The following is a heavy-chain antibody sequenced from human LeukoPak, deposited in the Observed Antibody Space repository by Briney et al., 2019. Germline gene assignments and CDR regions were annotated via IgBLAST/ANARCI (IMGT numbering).Heavy chain of an antibody. CDR2: IRYDGSNK. D-gene: IGHD6-19*01. Sequence: GGSLRLSCAASGFTFSSYGMHWVRQAPGKGLEWVAFIRYDGSNKYYADSVKGRFTISRDNSKNTLYLQMNSLRAEDTAVYYCAKDWGIAVAGSDWFDPWGQGTLVTVSS. CDR1: GFTFSSYG. V-gene: IGHV3-30*02. J-gene: IGHJ5*02. CDR3: AKDWGIAVAGSDWFDP.